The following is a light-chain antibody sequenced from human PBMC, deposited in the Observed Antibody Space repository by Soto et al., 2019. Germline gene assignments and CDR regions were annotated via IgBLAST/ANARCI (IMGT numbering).Light chain of an antibody. V-gene: IGKV3D-15*01. J-gene: IGKJ1*01. CDR3: HQYDSWT. CDR1: QSIGDT. CDR2: GAS. Sequence: EIVMTPSPATLSVSPGGRATLFCRASQSIGDTLAWYQQTPGQAPRLLIYGASTRATGISDRFSGSGSGTDFTLTISRLEPEDFAVYYCHQYDSWTFGQGTKVDIK.